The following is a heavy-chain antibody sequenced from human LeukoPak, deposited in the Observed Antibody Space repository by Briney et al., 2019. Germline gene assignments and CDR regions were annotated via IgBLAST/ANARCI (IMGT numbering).Heavy chain of an antibody. CDR2: ISSSSSTI. V-gene: IGHV3-48*01. D-gene: IGHD6-13*01. CDR3: ARESAAGRTPFDY. CDR1: GFTFSSYS. Sequence: GGSLRLSCAASGFTFSSYSMNWVRQAPGKGLEWVSYISSSSSTIYYADSVKGRFTISRDNAKNSLYLQMNSLRAEDTAVYYCARESAAGRTPFDYWGQGTPVTVSS. J-gene: IGHJ4*02.